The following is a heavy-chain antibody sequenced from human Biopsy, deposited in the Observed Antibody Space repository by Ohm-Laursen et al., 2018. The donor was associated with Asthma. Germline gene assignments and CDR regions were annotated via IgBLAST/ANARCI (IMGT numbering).Heavy chain of an antibody. V-gene: IGHV4-39*01. J-gene: IGHJ3*02. Sequence: GTLSLTYAVSGGSISSSSYYWGWIRQPPGKGLEWIGSIYYSGSTYYNPSLKSRVTISEDTSKNQFSLKLSSVTAADTAVYYCARQGYDFWSGYFDAFDIWGQGTMVTVSS. D-gene: IGHD3-3*01. CDR1: GGSISSSSYY. CDR2: IYYSGST. CDR3: ARQGYDFWSGYFDAFDI.